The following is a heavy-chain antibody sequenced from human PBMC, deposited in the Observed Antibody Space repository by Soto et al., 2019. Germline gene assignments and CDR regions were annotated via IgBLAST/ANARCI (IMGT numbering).Heavy chain of an antibody. CDR2: IYHSGII. V-gene: IGHV4-59*08. Sequence: QVQLQESGPGLVKPSETLSLTCTVSGASISNYYWSWIRQPPGKGLEWIGYIYHSGIISYNPSLKSRVTISVDTSENQISLKLTFVTAADTAVYYCARQKDPYYYGMDVWGQGSTVTVSS. CDR3: ARQKDPYYYGMDV. J-gene: IGHJ6*02. CDR1: GASISNYY.